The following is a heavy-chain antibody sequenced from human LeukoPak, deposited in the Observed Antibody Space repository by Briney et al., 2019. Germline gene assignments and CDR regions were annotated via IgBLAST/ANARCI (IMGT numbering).Heavy chain of an antibody. CDR3: AKDWSGDYNWSDP. V-gene: IGHV3-30*02. Sequence: GGSLRLSCGASGFIFRSDGTHWVRQAPGKGLEWVACIYPDGNNKDYADSVKGRFIISRVNSKNTLFLQMNSLRPEDTAVYYCAKDWSGDYNWSDPWGQGTLVIVSS. CDR1: GFIFRSDG. CDR2: IYPDGNNK. J-gene: IGHJ5*02. D-gene: IGHD3-3*01.